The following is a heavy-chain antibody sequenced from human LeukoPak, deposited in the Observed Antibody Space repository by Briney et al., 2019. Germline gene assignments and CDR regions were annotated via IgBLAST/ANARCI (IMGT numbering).Heavy chain of an antibody. V-gene: IGHV4-34*01. J-gene: IGHJ5*02. CDR1: GGSFSGCY. CDR2: INHSGST. CDR3: ARGAPMVRGAPQPNWFDP. D-gene: IGHD3-10*01. Sequence: SETLSLTCAVYGGSFSGCYWSWIRQPPGKGLEWIGEINHSGSTNYNPSLKSRVTISVDTSKNQFSLKLSSVTAADTAVYYCARGAPMVRGAPQPNWFDPWGQGTLVTVSS.